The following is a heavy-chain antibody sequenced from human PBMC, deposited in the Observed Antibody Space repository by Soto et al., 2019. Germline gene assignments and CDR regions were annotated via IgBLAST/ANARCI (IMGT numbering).Heavy chain of an antibody. CDR1: GYTFTSYG. Sequence: QVQLVQPGGEVKKPGASVKVSCKASGYTFTSYGFSWVRQAPGQGLEWMGWINGYTGNTHYAQKFQGRVTMTIDTSTSTAYMELWTLISDDTAVYYCARSWVTGKGGMDVWGQGTTVTVSS. CDR2: INGYTGNT. D-gene: IGHD3-16*01. CDR3: ARSWVTGKGGMDV. J-gene: IGHJ6*02. V-gene: IGHV1-18*01.